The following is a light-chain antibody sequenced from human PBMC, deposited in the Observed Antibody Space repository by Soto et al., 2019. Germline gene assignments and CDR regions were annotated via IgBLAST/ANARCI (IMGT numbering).Light chain of an antibody. Sequence: DIQMTQFPSTLSASVGDRVTITCRASQTISSWLAWYQHKPGKPPRVLIYKASSLENGVPSRFSGSGSGTEFTLTISSLQPDDFATYYGQQYNPYFPLTFGQGTKVDIK. V-gene: IGKV1-5*03. CDR1: QTISSW. CDR3: QQYNPYFPLT. CDR2: KAS. J-gene: IGKJ1*01.